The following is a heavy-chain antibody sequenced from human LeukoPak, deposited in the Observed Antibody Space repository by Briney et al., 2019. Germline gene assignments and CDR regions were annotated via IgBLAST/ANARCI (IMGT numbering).Heavy chain of an antibody. Sequence: GGSLRLSCAASGFTFSSYAMSWVRQAPGKGLEWVSAISGSGGSTYYADSVKGRFTISRDNAKNSLYLQMNSLRAEDTAVYYCARGVVVPAAMRHYYYYGMDVWGQGTTVTVSS. CDR3: ARGVVVPAAMRHYYYYGMDV. J-gene: IGHJ6*02. CDR1: GFTFSSYA. CDR2: ISGSGGST. V-gene: IGHV3-23*01. D-gene: IGHD2-2*01.